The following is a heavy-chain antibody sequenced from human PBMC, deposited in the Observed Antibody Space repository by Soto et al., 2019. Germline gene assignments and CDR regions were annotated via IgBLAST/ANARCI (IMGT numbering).Heavy chain of an antibody. J-gene: IGHJ4*02. V-gene: IGHV1-46*01. CDR2: INPSGGST. CDR1: GYTFTTYY. D-gene: IGHD2-15*01. CDR3: ARVYCSGGSCYGIDY. Sequence: QVQLVQSGAEVKKPGASVKVSCKASGYTFTTYYMHWVRQAPGQGLEWMGIINPSGGSTSDAQKCRGEVTMPRDTSTSTVYMKLSSLRSDDTAVYYCARVYCSGGSCYGIDYWGQGTLVTVSS.